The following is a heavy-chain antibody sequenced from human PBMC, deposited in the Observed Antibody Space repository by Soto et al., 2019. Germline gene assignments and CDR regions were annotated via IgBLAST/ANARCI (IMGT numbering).Heavy chain of an antibody. CDR1: GGTFSSYA. D-gene: IGHD1-26*01. Sequence: QVQLVQSGAEVKKPGSSVKVSCKASGGTFSSYAISWVRQAPGQGLEWMGGIIPIFGTANYAQKFQGRVTITADESTSTAYMELSSLRSEDTAVYYCPIGAGPPRGWGYYYGMDVWGQGTTVTVSS. V-gene: IGHV1-69*01. J-gene: IGHJ6*02. CDR2: IIPIFGTA. CDR3: PIGAGPPRGWGYYYGMDV.